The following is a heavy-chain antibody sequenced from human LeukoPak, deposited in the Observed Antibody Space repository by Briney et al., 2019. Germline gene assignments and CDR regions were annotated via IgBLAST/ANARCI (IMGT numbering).Heavy chain of an antibody. D-gene: IGHD6-19*01. V-gene: IGHV3-9*01. Sequence: GGSLRLSCAASGFTFDDYAMHWVRHAPGKGLEWVSGISWNSGSIGYADSVKGRFTISRDNAKNSLYLQMNSLRAEDTALYYCAKDKGAVAGYYFDYWGQGTLVTVSS. CDR2: ISWNSGSI. CDR3: AKDKGAVAGYYFDY. CDR1: GFTFDDYA. J-gene: IGHJ4*02.